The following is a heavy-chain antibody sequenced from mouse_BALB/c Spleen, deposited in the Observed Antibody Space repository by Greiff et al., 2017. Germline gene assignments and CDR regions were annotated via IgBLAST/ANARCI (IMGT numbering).Heavy chain of an antibody. J-gene: IGHJ2*01. D-gene: IGHD2-14*01. CDR1: GFSLTGYG. CDR2: ISDGGSYT. Sequence: DVQLQESGPGLVAPSQSLSITCTVSGFSLTGYGVNWVRQTPEKRLEWVATISDGGSYTYYPDSVKGRFTISRDNAKNNLYLQMSSLKSEDTAMYYCARGGYYRYNYFDYWGQGTTLTVSS. V-gene: IGHV5-4*02. CDR3: ARGGYYRYNYFDY.